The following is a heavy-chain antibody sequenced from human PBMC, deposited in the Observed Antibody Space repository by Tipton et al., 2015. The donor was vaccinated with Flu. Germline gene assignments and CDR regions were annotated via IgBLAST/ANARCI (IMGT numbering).Heavy chain of an antibody. Sequence: TLSLTCTVSGGSISGGNYYWSWIRQPAGEGLELIGRIYTTGSTEYSPSLKRRATISIDTSNNQFSLELTSVTAADTAMHYCVRSGEHTSLYVDFFQQWGQGTLVTVSS. V-gene: IGHV4-61*02. CDR1: GGSISGGNYY. D-gene: IGHD2/OR15-2a*01. J-gene: IGHJ1*01. CDR2: IYTTGST. CDR3: VRSGEHTSLYVDFFQQ.